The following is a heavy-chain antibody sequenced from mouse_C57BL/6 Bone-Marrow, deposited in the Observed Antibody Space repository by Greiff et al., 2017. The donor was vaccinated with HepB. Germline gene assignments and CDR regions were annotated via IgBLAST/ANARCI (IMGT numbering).Heavy chain of an antibody. V-gene: IGHV5-4*01. CDR1: GFTFSSYA. CDR2: ISDGGSYT. Sequence: DVQLQESGGGLVKPGGSLKLSCAASGFTFSSYAMSWVRQTPEKRLEWVATISDGGSYTYYPDNVKGRFTISRDNAKNNLYLQMSHLKSEDTAMYYCAREGYGSPFAYWGQGTLVTVSA. J-gene: IGHJ3*01. CDR3: AREGYGSPFAY. D-gene: IGHD1-1*01.